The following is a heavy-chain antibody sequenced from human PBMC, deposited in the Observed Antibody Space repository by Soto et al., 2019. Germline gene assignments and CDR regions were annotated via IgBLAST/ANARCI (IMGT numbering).Heavy chain of an antibody. Sequence: PSETLSLTCTVSGGSISRSTYYWGWIRQPPGKGLEWIGSIYYSGSTYYRPSLKSRVTISVDTSKNQFSLKLSSVTAADTAVYYCARQVQAAIRLGWLDPWGPGTLVTVYS. CDR1: GGSISRSTYY. CDR2: IYYSGST. D-gene: IGHD2-2*02. CDR3: ARQVQAAIRLGWLDP. J-gene: IGHJ5*02. V-gene: IGHV4-39*01.